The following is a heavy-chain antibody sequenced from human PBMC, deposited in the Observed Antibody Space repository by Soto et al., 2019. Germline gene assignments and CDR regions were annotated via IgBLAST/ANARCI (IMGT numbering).Heavy chain of an antibody. CDR1: GGSITSSSYY. CDR3: ATQEVGGSYVYTFDP. CDR2: IYYSGST. D-gene: IGHD1-26*01. Sequence: SETLSLTCTVSGGSITSSSYYWGWIRQPPGKGLELIGSIYYSGSTYYNPSLKSRVTISVDTSKNQFSLKLSSVTAADTAVYYCATQEVGGSYVYTFDPWGQGTLVTVSS. J-gene: IGHJ5*02. V-gene: IGHV4-39*01.